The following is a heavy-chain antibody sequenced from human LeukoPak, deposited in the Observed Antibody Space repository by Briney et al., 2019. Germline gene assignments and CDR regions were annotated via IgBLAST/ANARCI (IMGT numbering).Heavy chain of an antibody. J-gene: IGHJ4*02. CDR1: GYTFTSYY. CDR2: INPNSGGT. CDR3: ARDRGSYPPFDY. D-gene: IGHD1-26*01. Sequence: GASVKVSCKASGYTFTSYYMHWVRQAPGQGLEWMGWINPNSGGTNYAQKFQGRVTMTRDTSISTAYMELSRLRSDDTAVYYCARDRGSYPPFDYWGQGTLVTVSS. V-gene: IGHV1-2*02.